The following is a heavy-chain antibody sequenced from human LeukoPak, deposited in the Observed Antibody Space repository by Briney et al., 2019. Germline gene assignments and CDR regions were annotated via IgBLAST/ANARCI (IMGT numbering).Heavy chain of an antibody. V-gene: IGHV3-23*01. J-gene: IGHJ4*02. D-gene: IGHD7-27*01. CDR1: GLTYSSFA. CDR3: AKDGGLWVSAHWGDS. CDR2: ISGSGDST. Sequence: GGSLRLSCTASGLTYSSFAMSWVRQAPGKGLEWVSVISGSGDSTYYAGSVKGRFTVSRDDSKNTLYLQMNSLRAEDTAVYYCAKDGGLWVSAHWGDSWGRGTLVTVSS.